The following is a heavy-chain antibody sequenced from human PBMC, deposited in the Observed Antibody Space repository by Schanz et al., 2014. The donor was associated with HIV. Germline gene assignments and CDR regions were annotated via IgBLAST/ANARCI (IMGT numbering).Heavy chain of an antibody. Sequence: QVQLVQSGAEVKKPGSSMKVSCKAPGGTFSSHSVNWVRQAPGQGPEWMGGIIPIIGTADYAQKFRGRVTITADDATNTAYLELSRLSSDDTAVYYCARGDLSGDYEGEVDYYYLMDVWGQGTTVSVSS. CDR2: IIPIIGTA. J-gene: IGHJ6*02. CDR3: ARGDLSGDYEGEVDYYYLMDV. V-gene: IGHV1-69*01. CDR1: GGTFSSHS. D-gene: IGHD4-17*01.